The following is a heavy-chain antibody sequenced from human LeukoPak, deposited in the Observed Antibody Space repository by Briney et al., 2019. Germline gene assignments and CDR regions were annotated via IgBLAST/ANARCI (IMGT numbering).Heavy chain of an antibody. D-gene: IGHD4-17*01. CDR3: ARADDYGDLGVDY. V-gene: IGHV4-30-4*01. J-gene: IGHJ4*02. Sequence: PSQTLSLTCTVSGGSISSGDYYWSWIRQPPGKGLEWIGYTYYSGSTYYNPSLKSRVTISVDTSKNQFSLKLSSVTAADTAVYYCARADDYGDLGVDYWGQGTLVTVSS. CDR1: GGSISSGDYY. CDR2: TYYSGST.